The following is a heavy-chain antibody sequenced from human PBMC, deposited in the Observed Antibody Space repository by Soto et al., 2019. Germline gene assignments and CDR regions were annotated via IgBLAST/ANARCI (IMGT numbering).Heavy chain of an antibody. CDR1: GYTFTSYV. J-gene: IGHJ6*02. Sequence: QVQLVQSGAEVKKPGASVKVSCKGSGYTFTSYVISWVRQAPGQGLEWMGWTSAYNGNTNYAQKLQGRGTMTTATSASPASMELTSLRSDSTAVYFWASYREPLVLYGMAVWGQGTTVTVSS. V-gene: IGHV1-18*01. D-gene: IGHD6-13*01. CDR3: ASYREPLVLYGMAV. CDR2: TSAYNGNT.